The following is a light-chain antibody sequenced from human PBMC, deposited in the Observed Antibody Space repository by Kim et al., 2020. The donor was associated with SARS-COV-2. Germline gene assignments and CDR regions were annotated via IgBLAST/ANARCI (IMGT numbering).Light chain of an antibody. CDR1: KLGDKY. J-gene: IGLJ3*02. Sequence: SYELTQPPSVSVSPGQTASITCSGDKLGDKYARWYQQKPGQSPVLVIYQDSKRPSGIPERFSGSNSGNTATLTISGTQAMDEADYYCQAWDSSIRVFGGG. V-gene: IGLV3-1*01. CDR2: QDS. CDR3: QAWDSSIRV.